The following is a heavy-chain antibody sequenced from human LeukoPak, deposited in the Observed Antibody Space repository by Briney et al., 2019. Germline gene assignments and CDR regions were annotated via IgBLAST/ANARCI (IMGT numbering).Heavy chain of an antibody. CDR2: ISGSGGST. CDR1: GFTFSSYA. V-gene: IGHV3-23*01. D-gene: IGHD6-19*01. Sequence: AGGSLRLSCAASGFTFSSYALSWVRQAPGKGLEWVSAISGSGGSTYYADSVKGRFTISRDNSKNTLYLQMNSLRAEDTAVYYCAKDSFLKFEYSSGWYGNFDYWGQGTLVTVSS. CDR3: AKDSFLKFEYSSGWYGNFDY. J-gene: IGHJ4*02.